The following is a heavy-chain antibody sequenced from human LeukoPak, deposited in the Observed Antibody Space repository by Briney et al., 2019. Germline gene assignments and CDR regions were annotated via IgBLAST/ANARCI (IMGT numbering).Heavy chain of an antibody. CDR3: ARDRGNSIVGSDFDS. Sequence: PGGSLRLSCVASGFTFSSYWTRWVRQDPRKGLVWVSRSNVDGRNINYADSVRGPFSIYRDNAKNSVYLQMNSLRAEDTAVYYCARDRGNSIVGSDFDSWGQGTLVTVAS. CDR1: GFTFSSYW. V-gene: IGHV3-74*01. CDR2: SNVDGRNI. D-gene: IGHD1-26*01. J-gene: IGHJ4*02.